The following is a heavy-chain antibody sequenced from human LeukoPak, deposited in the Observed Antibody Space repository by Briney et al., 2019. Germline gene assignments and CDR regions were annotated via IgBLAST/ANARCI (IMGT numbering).Heavy chain of an antibody. V-gene: IGHV3-74*01. CDR2: INSDGSST. D-gene: IGHD3-10*01. J-gene: IGHJ6*02. Sequence: PGGPLRLSCAASGFTFSSYWMHWVRQAPGKGLVWVSRINSDGSSTSYADSVKGRFTISRDNAKNTLYLQMNSLRAEDTAVYYCARGMVRGVIITPNGMDVWGQGTTVTVSS. CDR1: GFTFSSYW. CDR3: ARGMVRGVIITPNGMDV.